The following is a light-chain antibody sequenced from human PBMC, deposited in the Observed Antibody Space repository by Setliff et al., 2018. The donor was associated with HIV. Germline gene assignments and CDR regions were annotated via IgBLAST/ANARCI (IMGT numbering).Light chain of an antibody. J-gene: IGLJ3*02. CDR3: AAWDGSQSGPV. Sequence: QSALAQPPSASGTPGQGVNISCSGSNSNIGSNYVLWYQQFPGAAPRLLIYRTSLRASGVPDRFSGSKSGTSASLAISGVRSEDEADYYCAAWDGSQSGPVFGGGTK. V-gene: IGLV1-47*01. CDR2: RTS. CDR1: NSNIGSNY.